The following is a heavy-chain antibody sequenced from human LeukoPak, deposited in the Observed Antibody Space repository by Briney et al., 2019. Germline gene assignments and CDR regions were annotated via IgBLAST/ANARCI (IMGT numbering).Heavy chain of an antibody. V-gene: IGHV4-4*07. CDR2: IYTSGST. CDR1: GGSISSYY. Sequence: PSQTLSLTCTVSGGSISSYYWSWIRQPAGKGLEWIGRIYTSGSTNYNPSLKSRVTMSVDTSKNQISLKLSSVTAADTAVYYCARDRYWFGSYGMDVWGQGTTVTVSS. J-gene: IGHJ6*02. CDR3: ARDRYWFGSYGMDV. D-gene: IGHD3-10*01.